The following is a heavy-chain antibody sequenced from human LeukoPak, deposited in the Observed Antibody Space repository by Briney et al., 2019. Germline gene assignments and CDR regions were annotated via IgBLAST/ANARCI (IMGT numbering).Heavy chain of an antibody. J-gene: IGHJ4*02. Sequence: GRSLRLSCAASGLTFSSYAMHWVRQAPGKGLEWVAVISYDGSNKYYADSVKGRFTISRDNSKNTLYLQMNSLRAEDTAVYYCARFGVSFDYWGQGTLVTVSS. CDR3: ARFGVSFDY. D-gene: IGHD3-16*01. V-gene: IGHV3-30-3*01. CDR2: ISYDGSNK. CDR1: GLTFSSYA.